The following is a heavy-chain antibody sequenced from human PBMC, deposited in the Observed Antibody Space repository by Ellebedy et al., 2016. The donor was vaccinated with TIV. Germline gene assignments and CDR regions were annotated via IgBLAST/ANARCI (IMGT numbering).Heavy chain of an antibody. CDR2: ISSSSSSI. D-gene: IGHD5-12*01. Sequence: PGGSLRLSCAASGFTFTSYEMNRVRQAPGKGLEWVSYISSSSSSIYYADSVKGRFTISRDNAKNSLYLQMNSLRAEDTAVYYCARDGSLMDVWGQGTTVTVSS. CDR3: ARDGSLMDV. CDR1: GFTFTSYE. V-gene: IGHV3-48*03. J-gene: IGHJ6*02.